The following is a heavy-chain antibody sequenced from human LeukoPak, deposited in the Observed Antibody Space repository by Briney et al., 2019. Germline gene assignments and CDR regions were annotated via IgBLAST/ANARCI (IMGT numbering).Heavy chain of an antibody. Sequence: GGSLRLSCAASGFTVSSNYMSWVRQAPGKGLEWVSVIYSGGSTYYADSVKGRFTISRDNSKNTLYLQMNSLRAEDTAVYYCAKDSRYCSGGSCYSRWYYFDYWGQGTLVTVSS. CDR1: GFTVSSNY. V-gene: IGHV3-53*01. CDR2: IYSGGST. CDR3: AKDSRYCSGGSCYSRWYYFDY. D-gene: IGHD2-15*01. J-gene: IGHJ4*02.